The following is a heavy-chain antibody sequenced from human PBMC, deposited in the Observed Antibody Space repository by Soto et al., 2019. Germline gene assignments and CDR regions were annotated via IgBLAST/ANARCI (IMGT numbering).Heavy chain of an antibody. V-gene: IGHV4-59*02. CDR3: GFGDSLRPLVS. CDR1: GGPVSSYL. J-gene: IGHJ1*01. Sequence: PSETLPLTCSVSGGPVSSYLCSWIRQSPWKGLEWIGYIYNSGITKYNPSLKSRVSISVDKSKNQLSLKLNAVTAADTAVYFCGFGDSLRPLVSCGQCTLVTVCS. CDR2: IYNSGIT. D-gene: IGHD3-10*01.